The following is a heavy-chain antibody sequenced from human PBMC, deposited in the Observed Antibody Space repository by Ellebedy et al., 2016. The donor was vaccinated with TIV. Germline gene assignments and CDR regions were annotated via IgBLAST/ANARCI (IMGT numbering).Heavy chain of an antibody. D-gene: IGHD1-1*01. CDR1: GFTFTNFA. V-gene: IGHV3-23*01. Sequence: GGSLRLXXTGSGFTFTNFAMRWLREAPGKGLEWVSDISATGGSKYYADSVKGRFTISRDNSKNTFYLQMNSLRADDTAIYYCAKDVQTRVPLAGASDSWGQGTLVSVSS. CDR2: ISATGGSK. CDR3: AKDVQTRVPLAGASDS. J-gene: IGHJ4*02.